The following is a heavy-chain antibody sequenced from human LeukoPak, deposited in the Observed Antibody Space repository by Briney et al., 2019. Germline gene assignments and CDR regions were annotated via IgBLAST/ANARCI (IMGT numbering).Heavy chain of an antibody. J-gene: IGHJ3*02. Sequence: SETLSLTCTASGGSISSYYWSWIRQPPGKGLVWIGYIYYSGSTNYNPSLKSRVTISVDTSKNQFSLKLSSVTAADTAVYYCARRNSSSWRRRDAFDIWGQGTMVTVSS. D-gene: IGHD6-13*01. CDR2: IYYSGST. V-gene: IGHV4-59*08. CDR3: ARRNSSSWRRRDAFDI. CDR1: GGSISSYY.